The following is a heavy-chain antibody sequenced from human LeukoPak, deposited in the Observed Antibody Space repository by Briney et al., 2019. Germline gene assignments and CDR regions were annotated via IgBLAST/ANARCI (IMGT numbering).Heavy chain of an antibody. CDR2: IYASGKT. V-gene: IGHV4-61*02. J-gene: IGHJ4*02. D-gene: IGHD1-26*01. Sequence: PSETLSLTCAVSGGSISSGGYSWSWIRQPPGKELEWIGRIYASGKTDYNPYTPSLKSRVAMSLDTSKNQVSLYLTSVTAADTAMYFCARSFSEKFYFESWGQGTLVTVSS. CDR1: GGSISSGGYS. CDR3: ARSFSEKFYFES.